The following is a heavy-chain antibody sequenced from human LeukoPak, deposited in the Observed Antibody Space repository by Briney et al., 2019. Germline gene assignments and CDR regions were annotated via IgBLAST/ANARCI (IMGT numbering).Heavy chain of an antibody. J-gene: IGHJ3*02. V-gene: IGHV3-23*01. Sequence: GGSLRLSCAASGFTFSSYAMSWVRQAPGKGLEWVSAISGSGGSTYYADFVKGRFTISRDNSKNTLYLQMNSLRAEDTAVYYCAKDLCSGGSCYKGLLGAFDIWGQGTMVTVSS. CDR2: ISGSGGST. D-gene: IGHD2-15*01. CDR3: AKDLCSGGSCYKGLLGAFDI. CDR1: GFTFSSYA.